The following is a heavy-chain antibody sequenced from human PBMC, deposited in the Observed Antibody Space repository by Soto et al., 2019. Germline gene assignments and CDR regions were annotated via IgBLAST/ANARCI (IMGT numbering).Heavy chain of an antibody. Sequence: QVQLVQSGAEVKKPGSSVKVSCKASGGTFSSYAISWVRQAPGQGLEWMGGIIPIFGTANYAQKFQGRVTMTADKSTSTAYMELSSLRSEDTAVYYCARAAVDTAMMGANDYWGQGTLVTVSS. D-gene: IGHD5-18*01. CDR2: IIPIFGTA. CDR3: ARAAVDTAMMGANDY. CDR1: GGTFSSYA. J-gene: IGHJ4*02. V-gene: IGHV1-69*06.